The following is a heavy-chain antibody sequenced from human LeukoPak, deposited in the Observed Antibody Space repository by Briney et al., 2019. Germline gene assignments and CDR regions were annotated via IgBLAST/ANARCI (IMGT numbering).Heavy chain of an antibody. J-gene: IGHJ4*02. CDR1: GGSISSYY. D-gene: IGHD3-10*01. Sequence: SETLSLTCTVSGGSISSYYWSWIRQPAGKGLEWIGRIYTSGSTNYNPSLKSRVTMSVDASKNQFSLKLSSVTAADTAVYCCVRGFGEFYYFDYWGQGTLVTVSS. CDR3: VRGFGEFYYFDY. V-gene: IGHV4-4*07. CDR2: IYTSGST.